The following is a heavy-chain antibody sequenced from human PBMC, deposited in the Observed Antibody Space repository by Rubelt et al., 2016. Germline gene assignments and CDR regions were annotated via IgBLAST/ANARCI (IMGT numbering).Heavy chain of an antibody. CDR1: GYTFTNYG. Sequence: QVQLVQSGAEVKKPGASVKVSCKVSGYTFTNYGMHWVRQAPGQRLEWMGWIDAGNGDTKYSQKLKDRVSITRDASANTAYMELSSLRSEDTAVYYCARANHGDYEDYWGQGTLVTVSS. CDR3: ARANHGDYEDY. V-gene: IGHV1-3*01. CDR2: IDAGNGDT. D-gene: IGHD4-17*01. J-gene: IGHJ4*02.